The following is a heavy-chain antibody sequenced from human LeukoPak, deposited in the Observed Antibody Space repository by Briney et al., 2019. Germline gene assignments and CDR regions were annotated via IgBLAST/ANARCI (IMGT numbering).Heavy chain of an antibody. V-gene: IGHV3-23*01. J-gene: IGHJ4*02. CDR2: ISGSGGST. CDR1: GFTFSSYA. Sequence: GGSLRLSCAASGFTFSSYAMSWVRQAPGKGLEWVSAISGSGGSTYYADSVKGRFTISRDNSKNTLYLQVSSLRAEDTAVYYCAKRYCSGGSCYWGYAFDYWGQGTLVTVSS. D-gene: IGHD2-15*01. CDR3: AKRYCSGGSCYWGYAFDY.